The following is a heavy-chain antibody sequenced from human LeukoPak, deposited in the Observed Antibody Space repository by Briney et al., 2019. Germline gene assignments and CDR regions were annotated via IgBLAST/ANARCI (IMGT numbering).Heavy chain of an antibody. CDR2: IYSGST. D-gene: IGHD3-10*01. Sequence: PSETLSLTCTVSGGSFSAYYWNWIRHPAGKGLEWVGRIYSGSTNYNPSLKSRVTMSVDTSKNQFSLKLSSVTAADAAVYYCAGYVVGWFGELLDYWGQGTLVTVSS. CDR3: AGYVVGWFGELLDY. V-gene: IGHV4-4*07. CDR1: GGSFSAYY. J-gene: IGHJ4*02.